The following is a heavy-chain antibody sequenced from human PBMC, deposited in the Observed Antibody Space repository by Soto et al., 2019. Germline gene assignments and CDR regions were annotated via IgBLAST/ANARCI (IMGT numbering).Heavy chain of an antibody. J-gene: IGHJ4*02. CDR2: IKEDGSEI. Sequence: EVQVVESGGGLVQPGGSLRLSCAGSGFTFGRHWMTWVRQAPGKGLEWVANIKEDGSEIYYVDSVKGRFTISRDNAKNSVYLQMNSLRAEDTALYFCARETYGDNSQVLDYWGQGTLVTGSS. V-gene: IGHV3-7*01. CDR1: GFTFGRHW. CDR3: ARETYGDNSQVLDY. D-gene: IGHD4-17*01.